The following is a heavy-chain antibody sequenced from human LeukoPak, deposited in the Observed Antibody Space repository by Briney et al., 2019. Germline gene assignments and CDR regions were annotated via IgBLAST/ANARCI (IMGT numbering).Heavy chain of an antibody. CDR2: INTKTGRT. D-gene: IGHD3-3*01. V-gene: IGHV1-2*02. Sequence: ALVKVSCKTSGYSFTAYYIHWVRQAPGQGLEWMGWINTKTGRTSSARKFQGRVTMTRDPSITTVYMDMAWLTSDDTAIYFCARADFIDAGPYLIGPWGQGTLVTVSS. CDR3: ARADFIDAGPYLIGP. CDR1: GYSFTAYY. J-gene: IGHJ5*02.